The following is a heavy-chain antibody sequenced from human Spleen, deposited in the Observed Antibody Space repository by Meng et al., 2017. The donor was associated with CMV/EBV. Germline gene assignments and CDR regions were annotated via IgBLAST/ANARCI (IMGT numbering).Heavy chain of an antibody. J-gene: IGHJ6*02. Sequence: GESLKISCAASGFTFSDSYMSWVRQAPGKGLEWVSAISGSGGSTYYADSVKGRFTIFRDNSKNTLYLQMNSLRAEDTAVYYCAKGYCSSTTCRGMDVWGQGTTVTV. CDR3: AKGYCSSTTCRGMDV. D-gene: IGHD2-2*01. CDR1: GFTFSDSY. CDR2: ISGSGGST. V-gene: IGHV3-23*01.